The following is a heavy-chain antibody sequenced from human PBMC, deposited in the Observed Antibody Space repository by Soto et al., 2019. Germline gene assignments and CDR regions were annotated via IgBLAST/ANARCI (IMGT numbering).Heavy chain of an antibody. CDR2: IYYSGST. J-gene: IGHJ6*02. CDR3: RRQGGLGYWSGCSSCFSGCYYYYGMDF. D-gene: IGHD2-15*01. CDR1: GGSISSSSYY. Sequence: SETLSLTCTVSGGSISSSSYYWGWIRQPPGKGLEWIGRIYYSGSTYYNPSLKSRVTISVDTSKNQFSLKLSSVTAADTAVDYCRRQGGLGYWSGCSSCFSGCYYYYGMDFWGQGTTVTVSS. V-gene: IGHV4-39*01.